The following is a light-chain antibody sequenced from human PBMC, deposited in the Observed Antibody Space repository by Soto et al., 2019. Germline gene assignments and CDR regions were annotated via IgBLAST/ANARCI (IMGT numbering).Light chain of an antibody. V-gene: IGKV1-39*01. J-gene: IGKJ3*01. CDR1: QSISNF. CDR2: GAS. CDR3: LQCYNAPLT. Sequence: DIQMTQSPSSLSASVGDRVTITCRASQSISNFLNWYQHRPGKAPNLLIYGASSLQSGVPSRFSGSGCGTDFTLTISNLQPEDFATYYYLQCYNAPLTFGQGTKVDVK.